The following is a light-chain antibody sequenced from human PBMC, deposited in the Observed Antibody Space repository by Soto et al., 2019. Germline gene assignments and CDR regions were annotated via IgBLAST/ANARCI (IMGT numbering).Light chain of an antibody. CDR3: QQYNNWPRT. CDR2: GAS. J-gene: IGKJ4*01. Sequence: MVNTQTSEARSVAPEDRSTLSCKPSQSVSSNLAWYQQKPGQAPRLLIYGASTRATGIPARFSGCGSGTEFTLSICSLQIEDFAVYHCQQYNNWPRTFGGGTKVDI. V-gene: IGKV3-15*01. CDR1: QSVSSN.